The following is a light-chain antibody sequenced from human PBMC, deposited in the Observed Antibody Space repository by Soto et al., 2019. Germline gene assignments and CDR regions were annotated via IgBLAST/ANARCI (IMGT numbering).Light chain of an antibody. CDR3: QQSYSTPPFT. Sequence: DLQMTQSPSTLSASVGDRVTITCRASQRISSYLNWYQQKPGKAPNLLIYAASSLQSGVPSRFSGSGSVTDFTLTISSLQPEDFSTYYCQQSYSTPPFTFGPGTKVDIK. CDR2: AAS. V-gene: IGKV1-39*01. J-gene: IGKJ3*01. CDR1: QRISSY.